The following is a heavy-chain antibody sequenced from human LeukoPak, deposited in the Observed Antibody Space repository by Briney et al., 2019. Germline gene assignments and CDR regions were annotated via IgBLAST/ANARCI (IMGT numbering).Heavy chain of an antibody. CDR3: ARDYDYVWGTYRYYYFDY. V-gene: IGHV3-7*04. D-gene: IGHD3-16*02. CDR1: GFTFSSYA. CDR2: VKQDGSER. Sequence: PGRSLRLSCAASGFTFSSYAIHWVRQAPGKGLEWVADVKQDGSERYYVDSVKGRFTISRDNAKNSLYLQMNSLRAEDTAVYYCARDYDYVWGTYRYYYFDYWGQGTLVTVSS. J-gene: IGHJ4*02.